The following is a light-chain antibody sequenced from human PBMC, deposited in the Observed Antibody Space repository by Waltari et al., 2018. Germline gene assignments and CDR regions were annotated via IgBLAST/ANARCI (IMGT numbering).Light chain of an antibody. Sequence: QLVLTQSPSASASLGASVKLTCTLSSGHSNNVIAWHQQRPEKGPRYLMKVNSGGSPNQGDEIPGRFSGSSSGAGRYLTSSSLQSEDEADYFCQTGGHGTWVFGGGTKLTVL. V-gene: IGLV4-69*01. CDR2: VNSGGSP. CDR3: QTGGHGTWV. CDR1: SGHSNNV. J-gene: IGLJ3*02.